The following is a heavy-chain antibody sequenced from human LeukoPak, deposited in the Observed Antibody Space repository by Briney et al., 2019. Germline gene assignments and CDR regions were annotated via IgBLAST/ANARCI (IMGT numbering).Heavy chain of an antibody. CDR2: ISGSGGST. D-gene: IGHD3-3*01. CDR1: GFTFSSYA. V-gene: IGHV3-23*01. Sequence: GGSLRLSCAASGFTFSSYAMSWVRQAPGKGLEWVSAISGSGGSTYYADSVKGRFTISRDNSKNTLYLQMNSLRAEDTAVYYCAKDDITIFGVVIYYYYGMDVWGQGTTVTVSS. J-gene: IGHJ6*02. CDR3: AKDDITIFGVVIYYYYGMDV.